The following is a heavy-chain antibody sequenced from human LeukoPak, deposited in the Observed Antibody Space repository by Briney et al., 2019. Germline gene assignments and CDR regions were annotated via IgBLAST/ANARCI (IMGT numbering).Heavy chain of an antibody. D-gene: IGHD2-2*01. CDR1: GFTFSTYN. Sequence: GGSLRLSCAASGFTFSTYNMNWVRQAPGKGLEWVATITTTSRISYADSVKGPFTTSRDNAKYSIQRQRNGLRAEYTAVYYCARGAMPDYWGQGTLVTVSS. CDR3: ARGAMPDY. V-gene: IGHV3-21*01. J-gene: IGHJ4*02. CDR2: ITTTSRI.